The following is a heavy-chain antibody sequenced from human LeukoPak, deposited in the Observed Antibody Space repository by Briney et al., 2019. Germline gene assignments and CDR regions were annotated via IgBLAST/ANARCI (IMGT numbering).Heavy chain of an antibody. V-gene: IGHV4-38-2*02. CDR2: IYHSGST. D-gene: IGHD3-10*01. CDR1: GYSISSGYY. J-gene: IGHJ3*02. Sequence: KPSETLSLTCTVSGYSISSGYYWGWVRQPPGKGLEWIGSIYHSGSTYYNPSLKSRVTISVDTSKNQFSLKLSSVTAADTAVYYCARAHYYGSVISDAFDIWGQGTMVTVSS. CDR3: ARAHYYGSVISDAFDI.